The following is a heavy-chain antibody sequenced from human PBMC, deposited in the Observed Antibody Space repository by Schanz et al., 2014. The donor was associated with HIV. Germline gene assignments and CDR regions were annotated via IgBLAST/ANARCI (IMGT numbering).Heavy chain of an antibody. V-gene: IGHV3-33*03. J-gene: IGHJ6*02. D-gene: IGHD1-20*01. Sequence: VQLVESGGGLVQPGRSLRLSCVASGFIFSNYGMYWVRQAPGKGLECVAVKWFDGSNKNYADSVKGRFTISRDNAKNSLYLQMNSLRAEDTALYYCAKDRITGTAPPNYGMDVWGQGTTVTVSS. CDR2: KWFDGSNK. CDR3: AKDRITGTAPPNYGMDV. CDR1: GFIFSNYG.